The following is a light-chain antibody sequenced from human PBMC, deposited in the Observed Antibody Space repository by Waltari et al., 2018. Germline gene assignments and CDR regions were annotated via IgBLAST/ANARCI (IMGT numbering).Light chain of an antibody. Sequence: QSALTQPAYVSGSPGQSITISCTGTSNYIGGHDFVSWYPQHPGQAPQLLIYDVPKRASGISSRFSGCKSGNTASLTVSGLQAEDEADYYCFSFTPTSRLAMFAGGTKLTV. V-gene: IGLV2-14*03. CDR1: SNYIGGHDF. CDR3: FSFTPTSRLAM. CDR2: DVP. J-gene: IGLJ3*02.